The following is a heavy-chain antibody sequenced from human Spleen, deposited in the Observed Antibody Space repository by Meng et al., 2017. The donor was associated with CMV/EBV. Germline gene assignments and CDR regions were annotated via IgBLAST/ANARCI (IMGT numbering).Heavy chain of an antibody. CDR1: GFTFSSYS. J-gene: IGHJ4*02. V-gene: IGHV3-21*01. D-gene: IGHD2-15*01. CDR2: ISSSSSYI. CDR3: VGGRLFGDFDY. Sequence: GESLKISCAASGFTFSSYSMNWVRQAPGKGLEWVSSISSSSSYIYYADSVKGRFTISRDNSKNTLYLQMNSLRAEDTAVYYCVGGRLFGDFDYWGQGTLVTVSS.